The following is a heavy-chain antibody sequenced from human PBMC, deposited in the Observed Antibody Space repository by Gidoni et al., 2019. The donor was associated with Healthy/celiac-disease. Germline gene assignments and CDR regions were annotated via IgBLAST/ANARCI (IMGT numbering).Heavy chain of an antibody. J-gene: IGHJ4*02. CDR3: AQQRYYFDY. V-gene: IGHV3-48*01. D-gene: IGHD1-1*01. CDR2: ISSSSSTI. Sequence: EVQLVESGGGLVQPGGSLRLSCAASGFTFSSYSMNWVRQAPGKGLEWVSYISSSSSTIYYADSVKGRFTISRDNAKNSLYLQMNSLRAEDTAVYYCAQQRYYFDYWGQGTLVTVSS. CDR1: GFTFSSYS.